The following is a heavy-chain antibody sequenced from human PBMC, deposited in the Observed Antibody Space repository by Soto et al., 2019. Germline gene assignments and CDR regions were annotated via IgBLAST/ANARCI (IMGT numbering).Heavy chain of an antibody. V-gene: IGHV3-21*01. Sequence: GGSLRLSCAASGFTFSSYSMNWVRQAPGKGLEWVSSISSSSSYIYYADSVKGRFTISRDNAKNSLYLQMNSLRAEDKAVYYCARDHLGIKGPSLDSWGQGTMVTV. CDR1: GFTFSSYS. CDR2: ISSSSSYI. CDR3: ARDHLGIKGPSLDS. D-gene: IGHD7-27*01. J-gene: IGHJ3*02.